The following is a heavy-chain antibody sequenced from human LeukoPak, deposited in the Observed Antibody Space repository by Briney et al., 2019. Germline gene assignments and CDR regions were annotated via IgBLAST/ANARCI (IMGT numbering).Heavy chain of an antibody. CDR3: VRDNLENQWLERSY. J-gene: IGHJ4*02. CDR1: GLTFSLYN. CDR2: ISASETSI. V-gene: IGHV3-48*03. Sequence: GGSLRLSCAASGLTFSLYNMNWVRQAPGKGLEWVSQISASETSIKYADSVRGRFTISRDNVKNSVYLQMNSLRAEDTAIYYCVRDNLENQWLERSYWGQGTLVTVSS. D-gene: IGHD6-19*01.